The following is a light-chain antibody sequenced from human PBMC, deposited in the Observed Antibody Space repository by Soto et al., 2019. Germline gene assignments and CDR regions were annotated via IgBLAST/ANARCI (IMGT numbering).Light chain of an antibody. CDR2: KAS. CDR1: QSISNL. V-gene: IGKV1-5*03. J-gene: IGKJ5*01. CDR3: QQYNSYPLT. Sequence: DIQMTQSPSTLSAFVGDRVTITCRASQSISNLLAWYQQKPGRAPTLLIYKASTLESGVPSRFSGSGSGTDFSLTISSLQPDDSATYYCQQYNSYPLTFGQGTRLEIK.